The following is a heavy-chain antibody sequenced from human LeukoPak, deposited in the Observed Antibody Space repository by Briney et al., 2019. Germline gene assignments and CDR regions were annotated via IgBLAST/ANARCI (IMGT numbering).Heavy chain of an antibody. CDR2: MYYSGSI. V-gene: IGHV4-39*01. CDR1: GGSISSSSYY. Sequence: PSETLSLTCTVSGGSISSSSYYWGWIRQPPGKGLEWIGRMYYSGSIYYNRSLKSRVTISVDTSKNLFSLKLSSLTAGDTAAYYCARHGVLADYYYDSSGYPQFDPWGQGTLVTVSS. J-gene: IGHJ5*02. D-gene: IGHD3-22*01. CDR3: ARHGVLADYYYDSSGYPQFDP.